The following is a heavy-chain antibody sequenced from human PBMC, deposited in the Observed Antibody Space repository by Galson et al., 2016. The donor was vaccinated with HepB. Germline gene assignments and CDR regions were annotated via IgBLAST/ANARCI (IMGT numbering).Heavy chain of an antibody. J-gene: IGHJ3*01. D-gene: IGHD1-26*01. CDR1: GFSLSSARMG. CDR2: IFWNDEE. Sequence: PALVKPTQTLTLTCTVSGFSLSSARMGVSWIRQPPGKALEWLEQIFWNDEESYRTSLKSRLTSSKDTSKNQVVLSMTNMDPVDTATYYCARIHLNALSGRPDAFDVWGQGTVVIVSS. V-gene: IGHV2-26*02. CDR3: ARIHLNALSGRPDAFDV.